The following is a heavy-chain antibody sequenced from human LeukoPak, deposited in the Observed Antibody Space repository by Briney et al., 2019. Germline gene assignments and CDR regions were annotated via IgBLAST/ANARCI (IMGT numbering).Heavy chain of an antibody. D-gene: IGHD7-27*01. Sequence: GESLKISCKASGYSFTSYWIGWVRHMPGKGLEWMGIIDPSDSETRYTPSFQGQVTISVDKSLATAYLQWNSLKASDTAMYYCARQTAMGRSGDYWGQGTLVTVSS. CDR2: IDPSDSET. CDR3: ARQTAMGRSGDY. CDR1: GYSFTSYW. V-gene: IGHV5-51*01. J-gene: IGHJ4*02.